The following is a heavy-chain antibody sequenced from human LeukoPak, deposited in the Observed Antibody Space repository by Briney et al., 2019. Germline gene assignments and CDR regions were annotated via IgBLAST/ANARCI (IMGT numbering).Heavy chain of an antibody. CDR3: ARWGDSSRQYYYYYYGMDV. V-gene: IGHV1-2*02. Sequence: GASVKVSCKASGYTFTGYYMHWVRQAPGQGLEWMGWINPNSGGTNYAQKFQGRVTMTRDTSISTAYMELSRLRSDDTAVYYCARWGDSSRQYYYYYYGMDVWGQGTTVTVSS. J-gene: IGHJ6*02. CDR2: INPNSGGT. CDR1: GYTFTGYY. D-gene: IGHD6-13*01.